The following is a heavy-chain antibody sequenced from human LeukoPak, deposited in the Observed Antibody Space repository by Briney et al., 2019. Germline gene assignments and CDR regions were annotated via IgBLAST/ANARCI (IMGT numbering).Heavy chain of an antibody. J-gene: IGHJ3*02. CDR2: ISGSGGST. CDR3: AKPEGEVVTPYDAFDI. V-gene: IGHV3-23*01. CDR1: GFTFISYA. Sequence: GSLRLSCAASGFTFISYAMSWVRQAPGKGLEWVSAISGSGGSTYYADSVKGRFTISRDNSKNTLYLQMNSLRAEDTAVYYCAKPEGEVVTPYDAFDIWGQGTMVTVSS. D-gene: IGHD2-15*01.